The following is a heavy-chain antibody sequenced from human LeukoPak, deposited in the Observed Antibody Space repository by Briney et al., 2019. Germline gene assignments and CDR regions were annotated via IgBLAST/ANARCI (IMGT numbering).Heavy chain of an antibody. CDR3: ATSRRIQLWFGYYFDY. J-gene: IGHJ4*02. Sequence: ASVKVSCKVSGYTLTELSMHWVRQAPGKGLEWMGGFDPEDGETIYAQKFQGRVTMTEDTSTDTAYMELSSLRSEDTAVYYCATSRRIQLWFGYYFDYWGQGTLVTVFS. D-gene: IGHD5-18*01. CDR2: FDPEDGET. V-gene: IGHV1-24*01. CDR1: GYTLTELS.